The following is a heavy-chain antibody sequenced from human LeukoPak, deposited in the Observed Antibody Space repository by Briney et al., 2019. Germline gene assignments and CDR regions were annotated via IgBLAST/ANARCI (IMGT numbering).Heavy chain of an antibody. CDR2: ISWKSGSI. D-gene: IGHD5-12*01. J-gene: IGHJ4*02. Sequence: GGSLTLSCAASGFTFDDYAMHWLRQAPGRGLEWVTGISWKSGSIGYADSVKGRFTISRDNAKNSLYLQMNSLRAEDTALYYCAQSGGYDDYWGQGTLVTVSS. CDR3: AQSGGYDDY. CDR1: GFTFDDYA. V-gene: IGHV3-9*01.